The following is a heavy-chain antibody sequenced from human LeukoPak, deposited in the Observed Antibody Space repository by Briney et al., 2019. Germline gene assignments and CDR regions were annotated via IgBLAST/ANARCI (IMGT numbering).Heavy chain of an antibody. J-gene: IGHJ5*02. CDR2: IYPGDSDT. D-gene: IGHD3-10*01. CDR1: GYSFTSYW. Sequence: GESLKISCKGSGYSFTSYWIGWVRQMSGKGLEWMGVIYPGDSDTTYSPSFQGQVTISADKSINTAYLQWGSLKASDTAMYYCARLGGSGTTDWFDPWAREPWSPSPQ. CDR3: ARLGGSGTTDWFDP. V-gene: IGHV5-51*01.